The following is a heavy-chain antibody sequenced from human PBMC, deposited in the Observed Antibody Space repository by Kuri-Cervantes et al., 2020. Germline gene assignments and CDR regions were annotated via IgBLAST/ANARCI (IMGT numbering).Heavy chain of an antibody. CDR2: ISYDGSNK. D-gene: IGHD4-17*01. J-gene: IGHJ6*02. V-gene: IGHV3-30-3*01. CDR1: GFTFSSYA. CDR3: ARSDYGDHHGYYGMDV. Sequence: GGSLRLSCAASGFTFSSYAMHWVRQAPGKGLEWVAVISYDGSNKYYADSVKGRFTISRDNSKNTLYLQMNSLRAEDTAVYYCARSDYGDHHGYYGMDVWGQGTTVTVSS.